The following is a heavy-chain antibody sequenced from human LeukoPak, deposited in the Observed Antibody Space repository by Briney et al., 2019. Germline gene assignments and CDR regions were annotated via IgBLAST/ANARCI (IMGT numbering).Heavy chain of an antibody. D-gene: IGHD6-19*01. CDR1: GFTFSSYD. Sequence: PGGSLRLSCAASGFTFSSYDMHWVRQATGKGLEWVSTIGAAGEMFYPGSVKGRFTISRDDAKNSMYLQMNSLRAGDTAVYYCVRRLRGWSAGFDHWGQGILVTVSS. CDR2: IGAAGEM. CDR3: VRRLRGWSAGFDH. J-gene: IGHJ4*02. V-gene: IGHV3-13*04.